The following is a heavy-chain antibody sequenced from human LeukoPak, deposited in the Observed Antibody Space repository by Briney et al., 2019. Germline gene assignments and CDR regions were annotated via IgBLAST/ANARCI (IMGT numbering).Heavy chain of an antibody. CDR1: GFTFSDYY. CDR2: ISSSGTTI. CDR3: AKEGGGTYSSYYYYYMDV. V-gene: IGHV3-11*01. J-gene: IGHJ6*03. Sequence: GGSLRLSCAASGFTFSDYYMSWIRQAPGKGLEWVSYISSSGTTIYYADSVKGRFTISRDNAKNSLYLQMNSLRAEDTAVYYCAKEGGGTYSSYYYYYMDVWGKGTTVTISS. D-gene: IGHD2-21*01.